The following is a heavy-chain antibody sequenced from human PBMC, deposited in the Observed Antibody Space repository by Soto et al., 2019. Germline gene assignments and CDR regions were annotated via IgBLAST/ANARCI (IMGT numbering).Heavy chain of an antibody. J-gene: IGHJ4*02. D-gene: IGHD2-15*01. CDR3: TRGPAFCSGGSCYTPSIDY. CDR2: IRSKAYGGTT. CDR1: GFTFGDYA. V-gene: IGHV3-49*03. Sequence: GGSLRLSCTASGFTFGDYAMSWFRQAPGKGLEWVGFIRSKAYGGTTEYAASVKGRFTISRDDSKSIAYLQMNSLKTEDTAVYYCTRGPAFCSGGSCYTPSIDYSGQATLVSVSS.